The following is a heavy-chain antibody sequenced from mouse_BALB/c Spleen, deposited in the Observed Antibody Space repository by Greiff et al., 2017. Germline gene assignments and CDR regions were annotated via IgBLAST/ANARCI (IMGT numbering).Heavy chain of an antibody. CDR3: ARPYDYDGYFDV. D-gene: IGHD2-4*01. CDR1: GFTFSSYG. V-gene: IGHV5-6*01. J-gene: IGHJ1*01. Sequence: EVKVVESGGDLVKPGGSLKLSCAASGFTFSSYGMSWVRQTPDKRLEWVATISSGGSYTYYPDSVKGRFTISRDNAKNTLYLQMSSLKSEDTAMYYCARPYDYDGYFDVWGAGTTVTVSS. CDR2: ISSGGSYT.